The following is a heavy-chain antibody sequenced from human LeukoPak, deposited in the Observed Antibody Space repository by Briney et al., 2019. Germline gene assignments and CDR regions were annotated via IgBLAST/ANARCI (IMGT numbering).Heavy chain of an antibody. CDR1: GGSISSYY. CDR3: ARVVAPAGTDFKN. J-gene: IGHJ4*02. CDR2: NYYTGST. V-gene: IGHV4-59*01. Sequence: SETLSLTCTVSGGSISSYYWSWIRQPPREGLEWSGYNYYTGSTNHNPTLKSTVTISVDPSKNPFSVTLSSVNAADTAVYYCARVVAPAGTDFKNWGQGTLVTVSS. D-gene: IGHD6-13*01.